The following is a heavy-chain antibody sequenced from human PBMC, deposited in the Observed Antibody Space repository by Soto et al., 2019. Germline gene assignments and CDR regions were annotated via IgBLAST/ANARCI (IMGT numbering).Heavy chain of an antibody. CDR2: ISNDGSNK. D-gene: IGHD3-16*01. Sequence: QVQLVESGGGVVQPGRSLRLYCAASGFTFSSYGMHWVRQAPGKGLEWGAVISNDGSNKYYADSEMGRVNISRDNSKNTLHLLMNSLRADDTAVYYCAKAGQAMLRSRGSEYYGMDVWGQGTTVTVSS. CDR3: AKAGQAMLRSRGSEYYGMDV. V-gene: IGHV3-30*18. CDR1: GFTFSSYG. J-gene: IGHJ6*02.